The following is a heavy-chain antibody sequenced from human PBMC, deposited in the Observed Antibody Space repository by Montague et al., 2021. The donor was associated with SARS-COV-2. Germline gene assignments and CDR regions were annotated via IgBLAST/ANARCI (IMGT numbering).Heavy chain of an antibody. J-gene: IGHJ6*02. D-gene: IGHD2-15*01. CDR2: IYYSGST. V-gene: IGHV4-59*13. Sequence: SETLSLTCTVSGGSISSYYWSWIRQPPGKGLEWIGYIYYSGSTNYNPSLKSRVTISVDTSKNQFSLKLSSVTAADTPVYYCARVAGVVAAAPLNYYGMDVWGQGTTVTVSS. CDR3: ARVAGVVAAAPLNYYGMDV. CDR1: GGSISSYY.